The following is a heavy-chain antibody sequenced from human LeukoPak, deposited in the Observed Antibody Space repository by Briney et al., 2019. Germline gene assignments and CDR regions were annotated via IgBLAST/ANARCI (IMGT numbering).Heavy chain of an antibody. CDR3: ARFLHGNSLDY. Sequence: GEPLQISCKGSGASFTDTYIAWVRQVGGRGVEWMGIIYSGGSDNSSSPSFGGQVTISVDHSIRTAYLQWTSLKTSDTAMYYCARFLHGNSLDYWGQGALVTVSS. CDR1: GASFTDTY. CDR2: IYSGGSDN. D-gene: IGHD1-7*01. V-gene: IGHV5-51*01. J-gene: IGHJ4*02.